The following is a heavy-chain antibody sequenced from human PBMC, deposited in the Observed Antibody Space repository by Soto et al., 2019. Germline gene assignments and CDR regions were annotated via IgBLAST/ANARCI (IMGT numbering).Heavy chain of an antibody. J-gene: IGHJ4*02. CDR3: ARAHDCSSTSGYSPFY. D-gene: IGHD2-2*02. V-gene: IGHV1-18*04. Sequence: QVQLVQSGDEVKKPGASVKVSCKASGYTFTSYGISWVRQAPGQGLEWMGWISAYNGNTNYAQKLQGRVTMTTDTSTRIAYMELRSRRSDNTAGYYCARAHDCSSTSGYSPFYWGQGTLVTVSS. CDR2: ISAYNGNT. CDR1: GYTFTSYG.